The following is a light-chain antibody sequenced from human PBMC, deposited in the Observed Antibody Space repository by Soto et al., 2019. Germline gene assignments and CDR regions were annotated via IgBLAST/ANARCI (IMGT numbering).Light chain of an antibody. CDR3: QQYGSSPMYT. J-gene: IGKJ2*01. Sequence: EIVLTQSPGTLSLSPGERATLSCRASQSVSSSYLAWYQQKPGQAPRLLIHGASNRASGIPDRFSGSGSGTYFTLSISRLEPEDSSVYYCQQYGSSPMYTFGQWTKLEIK. CDR1: QSVSSSY. CDR2: GAS. V-gene: IGKV3-20*01.